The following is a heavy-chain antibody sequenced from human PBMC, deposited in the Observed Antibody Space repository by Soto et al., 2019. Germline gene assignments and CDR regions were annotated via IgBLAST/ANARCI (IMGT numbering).Heavy chain of an antibody. CDR1: GGTFSSYA. J-gene: IGHJ6*02. V-gene: IGHV1-69*13. Sequence: ASVKVSCKASGGTFSSYAISWVRQAPGQGLEWMGGIIPIFGTANYAQKFQGRVTITADESTSTAYMELSNLRSEDTAVYYCAKSNYDHYYYYYYGMDVWGQGTTVTVSS. D-gene: IGHD1-7*01. CDR3: AKSNYDHYYYYYYGMDV. CDR2: IIPIFGTA.